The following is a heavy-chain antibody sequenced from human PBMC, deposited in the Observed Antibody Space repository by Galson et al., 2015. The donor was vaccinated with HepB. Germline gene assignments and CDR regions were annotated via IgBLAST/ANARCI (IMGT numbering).Heavy chain of an antibody. J-gene: IGHJ3*02. CDR2: IYYSGST. V-gene: IGHV4-39*01. CDR3: AGYMWGADAFDI. D-gene: IGHD1-26*01. CDR1: GGSINSTIYY. Sequence: LSLTCTVSGGSINSTIYYWGWIRQPPGKGLEWIAIIYYSGSTYYNPSLKSRVTISVDTSMNQISLKLSPVTTADTAMYYCAGYMWGADAFDIWGQGTMVTVSS.